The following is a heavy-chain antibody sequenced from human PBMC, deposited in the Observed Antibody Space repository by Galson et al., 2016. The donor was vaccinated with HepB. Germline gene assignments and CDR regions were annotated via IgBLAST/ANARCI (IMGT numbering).Heavy chain of an antibody. D-gene: IGHD1-26*01. V-gene: IGHV5-51*01. CDR3: ASGKWRAFDS. Sequence: QSGAEVTKPGESLKISCQASGYNFPSQWIGWVRQMPGRGLEWMGLIYPGDSDTRYSPSVQGQVTISADRSISTAYLQWSRLEASDTAIYYCASGKWRAFDSWGRGTLVTVSS. CDR2: IYPGDSDT. J-gene: IGHJ4*02. CDR1: GYNFPSQW.